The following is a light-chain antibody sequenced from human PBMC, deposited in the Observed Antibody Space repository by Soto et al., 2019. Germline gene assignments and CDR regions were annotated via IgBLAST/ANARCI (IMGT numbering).Light chain of an antibody. CDR2: DAS. Sequence: EIVLTQSPATLSLSPGERATLSCRASQSVSRYLAWYQQKPGQAPRLLIYDASNRATGIPARFSGSGSGTEVTLTISSLEPEDFAVYYCQQRSNWPLTFGPGTKVDIK. V-gene: IGKV3-11*01. J-gene: IGKJ3*01. CDR3: QQRSNWPLT. CDR1: QSVSRY.